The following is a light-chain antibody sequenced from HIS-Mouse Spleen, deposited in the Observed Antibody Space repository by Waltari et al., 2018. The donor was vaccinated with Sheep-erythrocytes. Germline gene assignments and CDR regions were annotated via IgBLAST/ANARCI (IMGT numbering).Light chain of an antibody. CDR1: SSDVGGYKY. CDR2: DAS. V-gene: IGLV2-11*01. J-gene: IGLJ1*01. CDR3: CSYAGSYNHV. Sequence: QSALTQARAVSGSPGQSVPISCTGTSSDVGGYKYVSWYQHHPGKAPKLMIYDASKRPSVVPDRFSGSKSGNTASLTISGLQAEDEADYYCCSYAGSYNHVFATGTKVTVL.